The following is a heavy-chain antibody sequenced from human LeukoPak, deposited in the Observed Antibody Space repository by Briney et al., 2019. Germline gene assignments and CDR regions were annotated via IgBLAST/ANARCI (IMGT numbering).Heavy chain of an antibody. D-gene: IGHD6-13*01. V-gene: IGHV1-18*01. CDR2: ISAYNGNT. CDR3: ARAAAGGTTNWFDP. CDR1: GYTFNSYG. Sequence: ASVKVSCKTSGYTFNSYGISWVRQAPGQGLEWMGWISAYNGNTNYAQKLQGRVTLTTDTSTTTAYMELRSLRSDDTAVHYCARAAAGGTTNWFDPWGQGTLVTVSS. J-gene: IGHJ5*02.